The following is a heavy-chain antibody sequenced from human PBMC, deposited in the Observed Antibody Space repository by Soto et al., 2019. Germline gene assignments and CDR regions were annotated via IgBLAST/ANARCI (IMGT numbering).Heavy chain of an antibody. J-gene: IGHJ4*02. CDR1: GYTFTSYG. CDR3: AHWVDTAMEVGFDY. D-gene: IGHD5-18*01. CDR2: ISAYNGNT. Sequence: ASVKPSCKASGYTFTSYGISCVRQAPGQGLEWMGWISAYNGNTNYAQKLQGRLTITKDTSKNQVVLTMTNMDPVDTATYYCAHWVDTAMEVGFDYWGQGTLVTVSS. V-gene: IGHV1-18*01.